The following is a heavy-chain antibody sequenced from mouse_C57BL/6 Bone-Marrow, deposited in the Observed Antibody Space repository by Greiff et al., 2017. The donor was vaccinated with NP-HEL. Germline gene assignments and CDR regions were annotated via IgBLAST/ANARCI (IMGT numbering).Heavy chain of an antibody. CDR2: IYPGDGDT. V-gene: IGHV1-82*01. Sequence: QVQLKQSGPELVKPGASVKISCKASGYAFSSSWMNWVKQRPGKGLEWIGRIYPGDGDTNYNGKFKGKATLTADKSSSTAYMQLSSLTSEDSAVYFCARSLGLRRGYWYFDVWGTGTTLTVSS. CDR1: GYAFSSSW. CDR3: ARSLGLRRGYWYFDV. J-gene: IGHJ1*03. D-gene: IGHD2-4*01.